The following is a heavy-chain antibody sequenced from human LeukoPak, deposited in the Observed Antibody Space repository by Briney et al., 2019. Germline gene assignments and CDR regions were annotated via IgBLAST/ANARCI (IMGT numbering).Heavy chain of an antibody. V-gene: IGHV3-23*01. CDR1: GFNFNYLA. D-gene: IGHD1-14*01. J-gene: IGHJ4*02. Sequence: PGGSLRLSCSASGFNFNYLAMSWIRQAPGKRLEWVSTLGDSGSGGSYADSVRGRFTISRDNAKNLLYLQMSSLRAEDTAVYYCARARIDYWGQGTLVTVSS. CDR2: LGDSGSGG. CDR3: ARARIDY.